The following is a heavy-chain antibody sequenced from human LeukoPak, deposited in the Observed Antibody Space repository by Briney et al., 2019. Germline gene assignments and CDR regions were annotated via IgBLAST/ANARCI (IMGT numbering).Heavy chain of an antibody. J-gene: IGHJ2*01. Sequence: GGSLRLSCAASGFTVSSNYMSWVRQAPGKGLEWVSVIYSGGSTYYADSVKGRFTISRDNSKNTLYLQMNSLRAEDTAVYYCARVFLVGAPGPWDWYFDLWGRGTLVTVSS. V-gene: IGHV3-53*01. D-gene: IGHD1-26*01. CDR3: ARVFLVGAPGPWDWYFDL. CDR2: IYSGGST. CDR1: GFTVSSNY.